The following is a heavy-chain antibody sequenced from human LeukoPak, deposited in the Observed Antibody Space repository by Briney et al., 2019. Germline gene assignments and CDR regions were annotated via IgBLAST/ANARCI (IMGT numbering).Heavy chain of an antibody. CDR2: ISSLGSYI. D-gene: IGHD2-21*01. J-gene: IGHJ4*02. V-gene: IGHV3-21*01. Sequence: GGSLRLSCTTSGFTFTDYNINWVRQAPGKGLEWVSSISSLGSYIFYANSVRGRFTISRDNAQNSLFLQMNSLRVDDTAVYYCARADQWGDYYFDYWGQGTLVTVSS. CDR1: GFTFTDYN. CDR3: ARADQWGDYYFDY.